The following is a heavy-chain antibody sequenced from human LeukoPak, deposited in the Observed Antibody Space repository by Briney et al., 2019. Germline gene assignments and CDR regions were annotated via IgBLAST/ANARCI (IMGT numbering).Heavy chain of an antibody. J-gene: IGHJ3*02. V-gene: IGHV3-21*01. Sequence: GGSLRLSCAASGFTFSSYSMNWVRQAPGKGLEWVSSISSSSSYIYYADSVKGRFTISRDNAKNSLYLQMNSLRAEDTAVYYCARVDTAMVGAFDIWGQRTMVTVSS. CDR1: GFTFSSYS. CDR3: ARVDTAMVGAFDI. CDR2: ISSSSSYI. D-gene: IGHD5-18*01.